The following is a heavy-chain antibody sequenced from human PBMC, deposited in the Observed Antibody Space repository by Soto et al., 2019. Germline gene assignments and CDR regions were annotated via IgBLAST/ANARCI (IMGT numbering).Heavy chain of an antibody. D-gene: IGHD5-18*01. Sequence: QVQLVQSGAEVKKPGSSVKVSCKASGGTFSSYAISWVRQAPGQGLEWMGGTIPIFGTANYAQKFQGRVTITADESTSTAYMELSSLRSEDTAVYYCARDLGYSYGFPFYFDYWGQGTLVTVSS. V-gene: IGHV1-69*12. CDR1: GGTFSSYA. CDR2: TIPIFGTA. CDR3: ARDLGYSYGFPFYFDY. J-gene: IGHJ4*02.